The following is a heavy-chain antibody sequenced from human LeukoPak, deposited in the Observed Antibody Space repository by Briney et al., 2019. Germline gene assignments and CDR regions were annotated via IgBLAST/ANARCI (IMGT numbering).Heavy chain of an antibody. CDR2: IRSKANSYAT. Sequence: GGSLRLSCAASGFTFSGSAMHWVRQASGKGLEWVGRIRSKANSYATAYAASVKGRFTISRDDSKNTAYLQMNSLKTEDTAVYYCTRHGMDFWSGSYYYYMDVWGKGTTVTVSS. D-gene: IGHD3-3*01. CDR3: TRHGMDFWSGSYYYYMDV. J-gene: IGHJ6*03. CDR1: GFTFSGSA. V-gene: IGHV3-73*01.